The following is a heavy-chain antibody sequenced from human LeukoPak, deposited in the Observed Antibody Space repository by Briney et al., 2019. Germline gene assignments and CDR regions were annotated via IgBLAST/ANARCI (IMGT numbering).Heavy chain of an antibody. J-gene: IGHJ4*02. D-gene: IGHD2-21*02. CDR1: GGSISSYY. Sequence: SETLSLTCTVSGGSISSYYWHWIRQPPGNGQEWIGYLYYSGNTFYNPSLKSRVTMSVDTSKNQFSLKLSSVTAADTAVYFCARAAYCGGDCYYYFDYWGQGTLVTVSS. V-gene: IGHV4-59*13. CDR3: ARAAYCGGDCYYYFDY. CDR2: LYYSGNT.